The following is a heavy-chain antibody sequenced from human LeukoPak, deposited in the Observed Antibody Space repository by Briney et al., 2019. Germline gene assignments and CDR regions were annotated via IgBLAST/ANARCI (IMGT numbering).Heavy chain of an antibody. CDR2: INHSGST. Sequence: PSETLSLTCAVYGGSFSGYYWSWIRQPPGKGLEWIGEINHSGSTNYNPSLKSRVTISVDTSKNQFSLKLSSVTAADTAVYYCARPIDWGSDWFDPWGQGTLVTVSS. CDR3: ARPIDWGSDWFDP. V-gene: IGHV4-34*01. J-gene: IGHJ5*02. CDR1: GGSFSGYY. D-gene: IGHD7-27*01.